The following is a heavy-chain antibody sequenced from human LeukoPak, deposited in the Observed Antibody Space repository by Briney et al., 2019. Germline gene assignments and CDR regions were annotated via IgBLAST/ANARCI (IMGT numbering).Heavy chain of an antibody. Sequence: PGGSLRLSCAASGFPFSSYAMTWVRQAPGKGLEWVSSISGDGATTYHADSVKGRFTISRDNRKNTLYLQMNSLRAEDTAMYFCAKRGVVIRVILVGFHKEAYYFDSWGQGALVTVSS. D-gene: IGHD3-22*01. J-gene: IGHJ4*02. CDR2: ISGDGATT. V-gene: IGHV3-23*01. CDR3: AKRGVVIRVILVGFHKEAYYFDS. CDR1: GFPFSSYA.